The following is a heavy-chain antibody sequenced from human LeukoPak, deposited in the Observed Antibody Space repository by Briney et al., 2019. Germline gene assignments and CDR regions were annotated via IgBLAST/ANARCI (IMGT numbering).Heavy chain of an antibody. CDR2: INHSGST. D-gene: IGHD2-2*03. V-gene: IGHV4-34*01. CDR3: ARGLGYCSSTSCYQYYYYGMDV. CDR1: GGSFSGYY. Sequence: PSETLSLTCAVYGGSFSGYYWSWIRQPPGKGLEWIGEINHSGSTNYNPSLKSRVTISVDTSKNQFSLKLSSVTAADTAVYYCARGLGYCSSTSCYQYYYYGMDVWGQGTTVTVSS. J-gene: IGHJ6*02.